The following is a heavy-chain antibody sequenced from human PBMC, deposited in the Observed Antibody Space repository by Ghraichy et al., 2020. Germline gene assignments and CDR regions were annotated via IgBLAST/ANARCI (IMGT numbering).Heavy chain of an antibody. CDR1: GGSLNNDY. V-gene: IGHV4-59*01. J-gene: IGHJ4*02. CDR2: IHSSGST. Sequence: SETLSLTCTVSGGSLNNDYWSWIRQPPGKGLEWIGFIHSSGSTSYNPSLESRITISLDTSKNQISLKVRSVTAAETAIHFCPREPYSCSGGTCYTGYFDSWGQGILVAVSS. D-gene: IGHD2-15*01. CDR3: PREPYSCSGGTCYTGYFDS.